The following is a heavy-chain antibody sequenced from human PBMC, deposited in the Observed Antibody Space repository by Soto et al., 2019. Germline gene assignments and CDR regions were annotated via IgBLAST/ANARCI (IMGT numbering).Heavy chain of an antibody. CDR1: GFTFSSYD. CDR3: TRGAEGFDY. J-gene: IGHJ4*02. CDR2: IGKAGDT. D-gene: IGHD3-16*01. Sequence: EVQLVESGGDLIQPGGSLRLSCAASGFTFSSYDFHWVRQATGKGLEWVAGIGKAGDTYYAGSVKGRFTFSRENAKKSLYLQMNSLRVGDTAVYYCTRGAEGFDYWGQGTLVTASS. V-gene: IGHV3-13*01.